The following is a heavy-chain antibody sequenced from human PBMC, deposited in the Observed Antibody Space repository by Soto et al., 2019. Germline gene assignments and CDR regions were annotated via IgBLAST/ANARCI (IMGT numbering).Heavy chain of an antibody. V-gene: IGHV4-30-4*01. Sequence: KPSETLSLTCTVSGGSISSGDYYWSWIRQPPGKGLEWIGYIYYSGSTYYNPSLKSRVTISVDTSKNQFSLKLSSVTAADTAVYYCARGERVVVKTGYYYGMDVWGQGTTVTVSS. CDR1: GGSISSGDYY. J-gene: IGHJ6*02. CDR2: IYYSGST. D-gene: IGHD3-22*01. CDR3: ARGERVVVKTGYYYGMDV.